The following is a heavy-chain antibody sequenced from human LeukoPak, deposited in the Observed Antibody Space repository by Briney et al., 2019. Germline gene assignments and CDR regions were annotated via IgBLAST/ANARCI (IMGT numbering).Heavy chain of an antibody. J-gene: IGHJ4*02. CDR1: GFTFSSYA. D-gene: IGHD3-10*01. CDR3: ARGGD. V-gene: IGHV3-30*04. Sequence: GRSLRLSCAASGFTFSSYAMHWVRQAPGKGLEWVAVISYDGSNKYYADSVKGRFTISRDNAKKSLYLQMNSLRADDTAVYYCARGGDWGQGTLVTVSS. CDR2: ISYDGSNK.